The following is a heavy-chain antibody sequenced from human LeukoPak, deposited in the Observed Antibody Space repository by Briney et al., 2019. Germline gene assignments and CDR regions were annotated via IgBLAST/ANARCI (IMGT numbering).Heavy chain of an antibody. Sequence: PGGSLRLSCAASGFTFSSYAMSWVRQAPGKGLEWVSAISGSGGSTYYADSVKGRFTISRDNSKNTLYLQMNSLRAEDTAVYYCAKDTGTGGARGYGMDVWGQGTTVTVSS. CDR3: AKDTGTGGARGYGMDV. D-gene: IGHD1-26*01. J-gene: IGHJ6*02. V-gene: IGHV3-23*01. CDR1: GFTFSSYA. CDR2: ISGSGGST.